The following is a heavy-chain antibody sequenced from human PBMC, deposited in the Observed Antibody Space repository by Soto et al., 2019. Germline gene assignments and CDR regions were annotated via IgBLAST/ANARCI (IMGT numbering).Heavy chain of an antibody. V-gene: IGHV1-46*01. CDR3: AALGVNFDH. D-gene: IGHD2-8*01. Sequence: GASVKVSCKASGYTFTSYYMHWVRQAPGQGLEWMGIINPSGGSTSYAQKFQGRVTMTRDTSTNTAYMELSSLRSEDTAVYYCAALGVNFDHWGQGTLVTVSS. CDR2: INPSGGST. CDR1: GYTFTSYY. J-gene: IGHJ4*02.